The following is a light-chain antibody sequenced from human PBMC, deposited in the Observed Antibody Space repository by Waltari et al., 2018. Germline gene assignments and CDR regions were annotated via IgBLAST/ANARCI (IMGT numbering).Light chain of an antibody. CDR2: DNN. J-gene: IGLJ3*02. Sequence: QSVLTQPPSVSAAPGQKVTISCSGTSSNIGNNYVSWYQKHPGTAPKRLIYDNNKRPSRIPDHFSRSKSAASASLGITGLQTGDEGDCYCGTWDSSLSAGMFGGGTKLTVL. CDR1: SSNIGNNY. V-gene: IGLV1-51*01. CDR3: GTWDSSLSAGM.